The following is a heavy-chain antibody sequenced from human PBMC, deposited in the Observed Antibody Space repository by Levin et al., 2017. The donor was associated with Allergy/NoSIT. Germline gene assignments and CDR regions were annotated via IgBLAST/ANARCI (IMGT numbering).Heavy chain of an antibody. CDR1: GFTFSSHW. V-gene: IGHV3-7*04. D-gene: IGHD5-18*01. Sequence: GGSLRLSCAASGFTFSSHWMSWVRQAPGKGLECVANINQDGSERYYVDSVKGRFTVSRDSAKNSLYLQMSNLRAEDTAVYYCARDHTAAGSYLDHWGQGTLVTVSS. J-gene: IGHJ4*02. CDR3: ARDHTAAGSYLDH. CDR2: INQDGSER.